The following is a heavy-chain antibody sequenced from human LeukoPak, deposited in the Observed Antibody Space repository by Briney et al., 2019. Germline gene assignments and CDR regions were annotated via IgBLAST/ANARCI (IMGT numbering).Heavy chain of an antibody. V-gene: IGHV3-23*01. CDR2: ISGSGGST. J-gene: IGHJ4*02. D-gene: IGHD2-15*01. CDR1: GFTFRSYA. CDR3: AKAFIFCSGVNCNLDY. Sequence: PGGSLRLSCAAWGFTFRSYAMNWVRQAPGEGLECVSVISGSGGSTYYADSVKGRFTISRDNSKNTLYLQMNSLRAEPTAVYYCAKAFIFCSGVNCNLDYWGQGTLVTVSS.